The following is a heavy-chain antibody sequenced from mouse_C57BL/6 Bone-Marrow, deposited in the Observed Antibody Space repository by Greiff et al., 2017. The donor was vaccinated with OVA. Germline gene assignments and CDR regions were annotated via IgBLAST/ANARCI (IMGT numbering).Heavy chain of an antibody. Sequence: QVQLKESGAELVKPGASVKLSCKASGYTFTEYTIHWVKQRSGQGLEWIGWFYPGSGSIKYNEKFKDKATLTADKSSSTVYMELSRLTSDDSAVYFCARHEEAYDYDGTYFDYWGKGTTLTVSS. CDR3: ARHEEAYDYDGTYFDY. CDR1: GYTFTEYT. CDR2: FYPGSGSI. D-gene: IGHD2-4*01. V-gene: IGHV1-62-2*01. J-gene: IGHJ2*01.